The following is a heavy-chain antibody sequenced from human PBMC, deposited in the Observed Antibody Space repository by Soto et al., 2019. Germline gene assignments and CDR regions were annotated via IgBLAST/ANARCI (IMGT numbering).Heavy chain of an antibody. J-gene: IGHJ5*02. V-gene: IGHV1-8*01. CDR2: MNPNSGNT. Sequence: QVQLVQSGAEVKKPGASVKVSCKASGYTFTSYDINWVRLATGQGLEWMGWMNPNSGNTAYAQKFQGRVTMTRNTSTSTAYMELSSLRSKGTAVYYCGGLKRDDEEAWGQGTLVTVSS. D-gene: IGHD1-26*01. CDR3: GGLKRDDEEA. CDR1: GYTFTSYD.